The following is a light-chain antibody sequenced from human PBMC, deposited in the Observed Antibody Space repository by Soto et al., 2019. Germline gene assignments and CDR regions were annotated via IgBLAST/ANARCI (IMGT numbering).Light chain of an antibody. Sequence: EIQMTQSPSSLSAAVGDRVAVTCRPSQNINNYLNWYQHRPGKAPKLLIYAASSLQSGVPSRFSGSGSGTDFTLTISSLQPEDFATYYCKQSYIPWTCGQGTTVAIK. V-gene: IGKV1-39*01. J-gene: IGKJ1*01. CDR1: QNINNY. CDR3: KQSYIPWT. CDR2: AAS.